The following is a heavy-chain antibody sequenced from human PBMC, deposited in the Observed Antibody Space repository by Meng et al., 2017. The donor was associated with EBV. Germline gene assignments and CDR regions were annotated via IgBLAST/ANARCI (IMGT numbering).Heavy chain of an antibody. Sequence: GQPVQVGVGVKKAGASVKVSCKASGYTFTRYYMHWVRPAPGQGLEWMGRINPNRGGPNYAQKFPGKVTMTREQSISTAYMELSRLRSDDKAVYYCARVGIAVAGTGDYWGQGTLVTVSS. CDR3: ARVGIAVAGTGDY. CDR1: GYTFTRYY. CDR2: INPNRGGP. J-gene: IGHJ4*02. D-gene: IGHD6-19*01. V-gene: IGHV1-2*06.